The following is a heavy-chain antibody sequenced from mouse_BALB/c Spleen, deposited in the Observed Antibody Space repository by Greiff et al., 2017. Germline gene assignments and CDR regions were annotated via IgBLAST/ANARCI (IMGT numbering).Heavy chain of an antibody. CDR1: GFTFSSYG. V-gene: IGHV5-6-3*01. J-gene: IGHJ4*01. D-gene: IGHD1-1*01. CDR3: ARVGSTSHAMDY. Sequence: EVKVVESGGGLVQPGGSLKLSCAASGFTFSSYGMSWVRQTPDKRLELVATINSNGGSTYYPDSVKGRFTISRDNAKNTLYLQMSSLKSEDTAMYYCARVGSTSHAMDYWGQGTSVTVSS. CDR2: INSNGGST.